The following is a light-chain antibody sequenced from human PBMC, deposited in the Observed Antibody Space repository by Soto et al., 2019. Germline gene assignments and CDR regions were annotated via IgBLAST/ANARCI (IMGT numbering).Light chain of an antibody. CDR2: EVS. CDR3: MQAIDIPWT. J-gene: IGKJ1*01. V-gene: IGKV2-29*03. Sequence: ILMTQTPLSLSIIPGQTASISCKSSQSLLHSDGKTYFYWYVQKAGQAPQPLIYEVSNRFSGVPERFSGSGSRTDCTLKMSRVEADDVGIYDCMQAIDIPWTFGQGTKVEI. CDR1: QSLLHSDGKTY.